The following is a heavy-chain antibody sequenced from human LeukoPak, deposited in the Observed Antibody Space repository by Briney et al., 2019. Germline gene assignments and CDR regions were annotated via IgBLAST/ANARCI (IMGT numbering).Heavy chain of an antibody. Sequence: AGGSLRLSCEASGFTFTSHAMTWVRQAPGKGLEWVSAIRANGDRTHYADSVTGRFTISRDNSKNTLYLQMNSLRGEDSAIYYCAKGQELDDGVFDSWGQGTLVTVSS. V-gene: IGHV3-23*01. CDR2: IRANGDRT. J-gene: IGHJ4*02. D-gene: IGHD1-1*01. CDR3: AKGQELDDGVFDS. CDR1: GFTFTSHA.